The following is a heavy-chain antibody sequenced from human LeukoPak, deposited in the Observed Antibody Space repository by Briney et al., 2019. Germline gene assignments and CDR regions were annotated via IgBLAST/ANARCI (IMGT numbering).Heavy chain of an antibody. CDR2: ISYDGSNK. J-gene: IGHJ6*03. CDR3: AKDYIGDRDYSYYYMDV. Sequence: GRSLRLSCAASGFTFSDYAIHWVRRAPGKGLEWVAVISYDGSNKYIAGSVKGRFTIFRDNSRHTVYLEMNSLRADDTAVYYCAKDYIGDRDYSYYYMDVWGKGTTVSVSS. D-gene: IGHD3-16*01. CDR1: GFTFSDYA. V-gene: IGHV3-30*04.